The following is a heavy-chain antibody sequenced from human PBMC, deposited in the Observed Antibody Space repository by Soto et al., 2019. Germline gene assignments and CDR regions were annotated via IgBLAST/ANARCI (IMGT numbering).Heavy chain of an antibody. D-gene: IGHD3-9*01. J-gene: IGHJ5*01. V-gene: IGHV3-11*01. Sequence: GGSLRLSCAASGFTFSDYYMSWIRQAPGKGLEWVSYISSSGSTIYYAGSVKGRFPISRDNAKNSLYLQMNSLRAEDTAVYYWSSQYFDLLTQENLFRPWGQGTLVTVSS. CDR1: GFTFSDYY. CDR3: SSQYFDLLTQENLFRP. CDR2: ISSSGSTI.